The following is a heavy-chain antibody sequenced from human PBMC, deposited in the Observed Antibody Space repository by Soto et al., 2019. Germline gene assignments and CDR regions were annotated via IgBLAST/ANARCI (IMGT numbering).Heavy chain of an antibody. D-gene: IGHD3-10*01. CDR1: GFTLSSYS. CDR2: ICISISDI. J-gene: IGHJ4*02. Sequence: GGSLRLSCVASGFTLSSYSMNWVRQAPGKGLEWFSFICISISDIYYADSVNGRFTISRDNARNSLYLQMNSLRVEDTAVYYCARDMAVLADYWGQGTLVTVS. CDR3: ARDMAVLADY. V-gene: IGHV3-48*01.